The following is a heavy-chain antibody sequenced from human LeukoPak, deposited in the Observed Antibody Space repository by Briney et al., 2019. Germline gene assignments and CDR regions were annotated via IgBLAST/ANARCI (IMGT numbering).Heavy chain of an antibody. D-gene: IGHD2-2*01. CDR2: IYPGDSDT. Sequence: GESLKISCKGSGSSFTYYWIAWVRQMPGKGLEWMGIIYPGDSDTRYSPSFQGQVTISVDKSVSAAYLQWSSLKASDTAMYYCASPPTRECSSISCPLSYWGQGTLVTVSS. CDR1: GSSFTYYW. CDR3: ASPPTRECSSISCPLSY. J-gene: IGHJ4*02. V-gene: IGHV5-51*01.